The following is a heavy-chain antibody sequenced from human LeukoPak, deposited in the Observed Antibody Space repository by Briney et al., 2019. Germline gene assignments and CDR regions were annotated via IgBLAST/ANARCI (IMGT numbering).Heavy chain of an antibody. D-gene: IGHD5-12*01. CDR1: GYTLTESS. J-gene: IGHJ4*02. Sequence: ASVKVSCKVSGYTLTESSMHWVRQAPGKGLEWMGGFDPEDGETIYAQKFQGRVTMTEDTSTDTAYMELSSLRSEDTAVYYCATALWGATIPIYWGQGTLVTVSS. CDR3: ATALWGATIPIY. CDR2: FDPEDGET. V-gene: IGHV1-24*01.